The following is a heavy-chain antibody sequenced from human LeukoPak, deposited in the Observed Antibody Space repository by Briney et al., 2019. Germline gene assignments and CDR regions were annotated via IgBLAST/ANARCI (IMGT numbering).Heavy chain of an antibody. CDR1: GGSISSYY. CDR2: IYYSGST. J-gene: IGHJ4*02. CDR3: ARGNNYYGSGSYYNFDY. Sequence: SETLSLTCTVSGGSISSYYWSWIRQPPGKGLEWIGYIYYSGSTNYNPSLKSRVTISVDTSKNQFSLKLSSVTAADTAVYYCARGNNYYGSGSYYNFDYWGQGTLVTVSS. V-gene: IGHV4-59*08. D-gene: IGHD3-10*01.